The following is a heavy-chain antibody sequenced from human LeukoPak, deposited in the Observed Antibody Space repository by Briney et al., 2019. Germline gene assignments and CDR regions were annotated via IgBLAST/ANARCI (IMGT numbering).Heavy chain of an antibody. J-gene: IGHJ4*02. V-gene: IGHV4-59*08. CDR1: GGSISSYY. Sequence: SETLSLTCTVSGGSISSYYWSWIRQPPGKGLEWIGYIYYSGSTNYNPSLKSRVTISVDTSKNQFSLKLSSVTAADTAVYYCARHYPNYDFWSGYLDYWGQGTLVTVSS. D-gene: IGHD3-3*01. CDR3: ARHYPNYDFWSGYLDY. CDR2: IYYSGST.